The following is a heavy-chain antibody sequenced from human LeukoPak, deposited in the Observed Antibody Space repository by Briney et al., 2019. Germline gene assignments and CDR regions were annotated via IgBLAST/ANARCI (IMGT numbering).Heavy chain of an antibody. J-gene: IGHJ4*02. D-gene: IGHD2-15*01. CDR2: SSGSGTDT. CDR3: AKGGGSSCYSPSDY. V-gene: IGHV3-23*01. CDR1: GYTFSSYA. Sequence: GGSLRLSCGGSGYTFSSYAMSWVRQAPGKRLEWVSASSGSGTDTFYANSVKGRFTISRDNPKNTLYLQMNSLRAEDTAVYYCAKGGGSSCYSPSDYWGQGTLVTVSS.